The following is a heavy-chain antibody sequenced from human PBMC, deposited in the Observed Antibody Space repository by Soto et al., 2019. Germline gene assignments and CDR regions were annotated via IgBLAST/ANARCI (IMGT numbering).Heavy chain of an antibody. CDR2: ISGTGGNT. V-gene: IGHV3-23*01. D-gene: IGHD1-20*01. CDR1: GFTFSSYA. Sequence: XASLRLSCAASGFTFSSYAMTWVRQAPGKGLEWVSTISGTGGNTYYADSVKGRFTISRDNSKNTVYLQMNSLRAEDTAVYYCVKAVYLLDFDYWGQGTLVTVSS. J-gene: IGHJ4*02. CDR3: VKAVYLLDFDY.